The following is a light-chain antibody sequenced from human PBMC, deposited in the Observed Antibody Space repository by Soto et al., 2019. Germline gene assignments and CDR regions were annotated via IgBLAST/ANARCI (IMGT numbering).Light chain of an antibody. CDR2: GAS. CDR1: QSVSSN. CDR3: QQYNNWWT. J-gene: IGKJ1*01. Sequence: EIVMKQSPATLSVSSGERATLSRRASQSVSSNLAWSQQXPGQAPRVLIYGASTRATGIPARFSGSGSGTEFTLTISSLQSEDSAVYYCQQYNNWWTFGQGTKVDI. V-gene: IGKV3-15*01.